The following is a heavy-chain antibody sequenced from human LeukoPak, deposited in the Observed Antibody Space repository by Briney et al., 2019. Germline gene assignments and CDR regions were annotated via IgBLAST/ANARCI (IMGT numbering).Heavy chain of an antibody. J-gene: IGHJ4*02. V-gene: IGHV4-34*01. Sequence: SETLSLTCAVYGGSFSGYYWSWIRQPPGKGLEWIGEINHSGSTNYNPSLKSRVTISVDTSKNQFSLKLSSVTAADTAVYYCDIGYYYDSSGYGEDWGQGTLVTVSS. D-gene: IGHD3-22*01. CDR2: INHSGST. CDR1: GGSFSGYY. CDR3: DIGYYYDSSGYGED.